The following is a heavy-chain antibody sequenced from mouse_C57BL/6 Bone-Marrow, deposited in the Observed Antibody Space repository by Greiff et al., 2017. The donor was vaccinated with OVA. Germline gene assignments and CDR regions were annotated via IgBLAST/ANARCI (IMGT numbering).Heavy chain of an antibody. D-gene: IGHD1-1*01. V-gene: IGHV1-5*01. Sequence: EVKLVESGTVLARPGASVKMSCKTSGYTFTSYWMPWVKQRPGQGLEWIGAIYPGNSDTSYNQKFKGKAKLTAVTSASTAYMELSSLTNEDAAVYYCTRSLTTDFDYWGQGTTLTVSS. CDR3: TRSLTTDFDY. CDR2: IYPGNSDT. J-gene: IGHJ2*01. CDR1: GYTFTSYW.